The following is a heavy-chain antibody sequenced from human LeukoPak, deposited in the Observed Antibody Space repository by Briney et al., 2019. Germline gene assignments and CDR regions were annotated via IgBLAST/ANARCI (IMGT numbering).Heavy chain of an antibody. CDR1: GVTLSDHY. V-gene: IGHV3-72*01. CDR3: ARVGPPRSDAFDI. CDR2: TRDKANSYTT. Sequence: GGSPRLSCAASGVTLSDHYMDWVRQTPGKGLEWVSRTRDKANSYTTEYAASVKGRFTISRDDSKNSLYLQMNSLKTEDTAVYYCARVGPPRSDAFDIWGQGTMVTVSS. J-gene: IGHJ3*02.